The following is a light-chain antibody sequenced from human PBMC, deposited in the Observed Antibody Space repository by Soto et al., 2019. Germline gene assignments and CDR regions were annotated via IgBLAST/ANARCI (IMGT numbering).Light chain of an antibody. CDR3: AAWDDSLNALV. J-gene: IGLJ3*02. CDR2: YDD. V-gene: IGLV1-36*01. CDR1: TFNIGKNA. Sequence: QPVLTQPPSVSEAPRQRVTISCSGNTFNIGKNAVNWYQQVPGKAPRLLVSYDDLKPSGVSDRFSGSKSGTSAYLAISGLQSEDEADYYCAAWDDSLNALVFGGGTKVTVL.